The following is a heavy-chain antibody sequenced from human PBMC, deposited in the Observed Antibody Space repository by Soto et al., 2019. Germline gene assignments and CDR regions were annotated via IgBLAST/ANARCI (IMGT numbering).Heavy chain of an antibody. CDR3: ARELAGGSAFDI. CDR2: ISAYNGNT. V-gene: IGHV1-18*01. D-gene: IGHD2-15*01. CDR1: GYTFTSYG. Sequence: ASVKVSCKASGYTFTSYGISWVRQAPGQGLEWMGWISAYNGNTNYAQKLQGRVTMTTDTSTSTAYMEMRSLRSDDTAVYYCARELAGGSAFDIWGQGTMVTVSS. J-gene: IGHJ3*02.